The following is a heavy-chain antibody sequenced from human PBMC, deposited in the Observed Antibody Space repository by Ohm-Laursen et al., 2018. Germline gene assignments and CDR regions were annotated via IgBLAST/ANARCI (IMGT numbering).Heavy chain of an antibody. V-gene: IGHV3-30*03. J-gene: IGHJ6*02. CDR1: GFTFSSYG. D-gene: IGHD3-3*01. CDR2: ISYDGSNK. CDR3: ATLWSGYYYYYYGMDV. Sequence: SLRLSCAAPGFTFSSYGMHWVRQAPGKGLEWVAVISYDGSNKYYADSVKGRFTISRDNSKNTLYLQMNSLRAEDTAVYYCATLWSGYYYYYYGMDVWGQGTTVTVSS.